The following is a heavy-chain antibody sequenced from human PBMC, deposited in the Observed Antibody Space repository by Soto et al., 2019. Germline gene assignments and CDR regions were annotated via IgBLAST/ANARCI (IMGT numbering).Heavy chain of an antibody. CDR2: ISHDGNFE. D-gene: IGHD3-16*01. V-gene: IGHV3-33*01. CDR3: ARGGAMSAALSFGMDV. J-gene: IGHJ6*02. Sequence: WGSLRLSCAASGFTFTTYAIHLCRHSPGTGLEWLAIISHDGNFEYYADSVKGRFTISRDDSKNTIYLQMDSLRGDDSGVYFCARGGAMSAALSFGMDVWGQGTTVTVSS. CDR1: GFTFTTYA.